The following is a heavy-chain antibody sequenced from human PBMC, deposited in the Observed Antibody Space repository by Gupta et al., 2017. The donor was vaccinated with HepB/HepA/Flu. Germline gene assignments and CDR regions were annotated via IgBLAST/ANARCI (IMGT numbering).Heavy chain of an antibody. CDR1: GFTFSSYA. Sequence: QVQLVESGGGVVQPGGYLRRSCADSGFTFSSYALHWVRQGPGKGLEWVAVISYDGANKLYADSVKGRFTISRDLSKNTLYLQMNTLRSEDTAVYYCARDRGGNYPAVGVFDIWGQGTMVTVSS. D-gene: IGHD1-26*01. J-gene: IGHJ3*02. CDR2: ISYDGANK. V-gene: IGHV3-30-3*01. CDR3: ARDRGGNYPAVGVFDI.